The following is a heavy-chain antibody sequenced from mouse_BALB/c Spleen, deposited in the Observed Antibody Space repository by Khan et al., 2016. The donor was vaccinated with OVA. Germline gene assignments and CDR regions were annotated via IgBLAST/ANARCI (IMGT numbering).Heavy chain of an antibody. CDR1: GYSITSDYA. CDR3: TRGRAY. CDR2: ITYSGST. D-gene: IGHD3-3*01. V-gene: IGHV3-2*02. Sequence: EVKLLESGPGLVKPSQSLSLTCTVPGYSITSDYAWNWIRQFPGNKLEWVGYITYSGSTSYTPSLKSRISITRDTSKNQFFLHLNSVTTEDTATYYCTRGRAYWGQGTLVTVSA. J-gene: IGHJ3*01.